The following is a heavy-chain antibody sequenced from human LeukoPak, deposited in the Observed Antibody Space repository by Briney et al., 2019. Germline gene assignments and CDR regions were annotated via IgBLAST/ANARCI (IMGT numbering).Heavy chain of an antibody. CDR3: ATGDYRYYYYGMDV. D-gene: IGHD4-17*01. CDR2: IYYSGST. J-gene: IGHJ6*02. CDR1: GVSVSSGSYY. Sequence: SETLSLTCTVSGVSVSSGSYYWSWIRQPPGKGLEWIGYIYYSGSTNYNPSLKSRVTISVDTSKNQFSLKLSSVTAADTAVYYCATGDYRYYYYGMDVWGQGTTVTVSS. V-gene: IGHV4-61*01.